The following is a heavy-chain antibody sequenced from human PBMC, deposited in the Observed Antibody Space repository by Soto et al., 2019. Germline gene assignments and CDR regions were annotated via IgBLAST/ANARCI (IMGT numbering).Heavy chain of an antibody. J-gene: IGHJ4*02. D-gene: IGHD3-9*01. Sequence: QVQLQQWGAGLLKPSETLSLTCAVYGGSFSGYYWSWIRQPPGKGLEWIGEINHSGSTNYNPSLKSRVPISVDTSKNQFSLKLSSVPAADTAVYYCARGLLRYFDWLTQWGQGTLVTVSS. CDR2: INHSGST. CDR1: GGSFSGYY. V-gene: IGHV4-34*01. CDR3: ARGLLRYFDWLTQ.